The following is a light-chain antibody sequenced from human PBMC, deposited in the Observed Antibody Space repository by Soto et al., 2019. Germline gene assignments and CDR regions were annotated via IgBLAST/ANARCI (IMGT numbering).Light chain of an antibody. CDR1: QSISGY. J-gene: IGKJ5*01. CDR3: QPSYSTIT. CDR2: AAS. V-gene: IGKV1-39*01. Sequence: IQMTQSPSSLSATVGDRVTITCRASQSISGYLSWYQQKPGKAPKLLIYAASSLQSGVPSRFSGSGSGTDFTLTISSLQPEDFATYYWQPSYSTITFGQGTRLE.